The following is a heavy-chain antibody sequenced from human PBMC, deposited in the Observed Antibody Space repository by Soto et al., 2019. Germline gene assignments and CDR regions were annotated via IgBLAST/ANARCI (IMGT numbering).Heavy chain of an antibody. CDR2: ISYDGSNK. CDR1: GFTFSRHT. Sequence: QVQLEESGGGVVQPGRSLRLSCAASGFTFSRHTMHWVRQAPGKGLEWVASISYDGSNKYYADSVKGRFTISRDNSKNTLSVQMDSLRAEETAGYYCARDRLRLGELSLLGYFDYWGQGTLVTVSS. D-gene: IGHD3-16*02. CDR3: ARDRLRLGELSLLGYFDY. J-gene: IGHJ4*02. V-gene: IGHV3-30*04.